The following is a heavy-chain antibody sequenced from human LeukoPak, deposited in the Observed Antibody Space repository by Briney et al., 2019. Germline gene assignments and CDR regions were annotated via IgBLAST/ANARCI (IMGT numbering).Heavy chain of an antibody. J-gene: IGHJ4*02. D-gene: IGHD4-17*01. CDR1: GFIFSTHW. V-gene: IGHV3-7*01. CDR3: VRYRDGEYAF. CDR2: IKQDGSEK. Sequence: GGSLRLPCAGSGFIFSTHWMIWVRQAPGKGLEWVANIKQDGSEKYYVDSVKGRFTISRDNTKSSMYLEMNSLRAEDTAVYYCVRYRDGEYAFWGQASLATLSS.